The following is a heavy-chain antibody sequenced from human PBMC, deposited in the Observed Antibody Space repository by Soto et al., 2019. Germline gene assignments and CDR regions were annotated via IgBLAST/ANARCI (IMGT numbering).Heavy chain of an antibody. CDR3: ARSGTGYYYCMDV. J-gene: IGHJ6*02. V-gene: IGHV4-39*01. Sequence: QLPLQESGPGLVKPSETLSLTCTDSGGSISSSSYYWGWIRQPPGKGVEWIGSIYYSGSTYYNPSLKSRVTIPADTTKSQFFLKLSSVTAADAAVYYWARSGTGYYYCMDVWGQGTTVTVSS. CDR1: GGSISSSSYY. D-gene: IGHD3-10*01. CDR2: IYYSGST.